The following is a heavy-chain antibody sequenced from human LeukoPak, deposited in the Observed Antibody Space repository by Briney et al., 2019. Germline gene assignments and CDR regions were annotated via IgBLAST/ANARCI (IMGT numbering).Heavy chain of an antibody. J-gene: IGHJ4*02. CDR1: GFTFSSYE. Sequence: GGSLRLSCAASGFTFSSYEMHWVRQAPGKGLEWVSYMSRSGSTIYYADSAKGRFTISRDNAKNSLYLQMNSLRAEDTAVYYCARGRKDMMAAGLFDYWGQGTLVTVSS. CDR2: MSRSGSTI. D-gene: IGHD6-13*01. V-gene: IGHV3-48*03. CDR3: ARGRKDMMAAGLFDY.